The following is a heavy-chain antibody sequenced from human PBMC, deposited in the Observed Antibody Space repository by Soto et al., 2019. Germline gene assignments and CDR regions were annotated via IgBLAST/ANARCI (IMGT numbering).Heavy chain of an antibody. CDR3: AREWLITNWYYGMDV. D-gene: IGHD7-27*01. CDR2: IKQDGSEK. Sequence: PGGSLRLSCAASGFTFSSYWMSWVRQAPGKGLEWVANIKQDGSEKYYVDSVKGRFTISRDNAKNSLYLQMNSLRAEDTAVYYCAREWLITNWYYGMDVWGQGTTVTVSS. CDR1: GFTFSSYW. V-gene: IGHV3-7*01. J-gene: IGHJ6*02.